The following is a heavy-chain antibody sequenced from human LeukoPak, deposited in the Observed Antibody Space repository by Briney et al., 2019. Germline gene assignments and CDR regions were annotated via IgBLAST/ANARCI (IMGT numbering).Heavy chain of an antibody. D-gene: IGHD4-17*01. CDR3: ARDRAVTTFVFDY. CDR2: IWYDGSNK. V-gene: IGHV3-33*01. Sequence: GGSLILSCAASGFTFSSYGMHWVRQAPGKGLEWVAVIWYDGSNKYYADSVKGRFTISRDNSKNTLYLQMNSLRAEDTAVYYCARDRAVTTFVFDYWGQGTLVTVSS. J-gene: IGHJ4*02. CDR1: GFTFSSYG.